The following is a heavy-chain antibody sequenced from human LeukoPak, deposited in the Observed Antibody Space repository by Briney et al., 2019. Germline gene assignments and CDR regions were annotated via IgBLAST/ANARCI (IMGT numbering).Heavy chain of an antibody. V-gene: IGHV3-23*01. CDR2: ISGSGGST. D-gene: IGHD3-10*01. J-gene: IGHJ5*02. Sequence: GGTLRLSCAASGFTFSSYGMSWVRQAPGKGLEWVSAISGSGGSTYYADSVKGRFTISRDNAKNSLNLQMNSLRPDDTALYYCAKDKLFRGVITGFDPWGQGTLVTVSS. CDR1: GFTFSSYG. CDR3: AKDKLFRGVITGFDP.